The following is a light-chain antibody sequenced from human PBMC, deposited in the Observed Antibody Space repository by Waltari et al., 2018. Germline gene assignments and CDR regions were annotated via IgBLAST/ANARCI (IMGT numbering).Light chain of an antibody. J-gene: IGKJ2*01. Sequence: DIQMTQSPSSLSASVGDRVTITCRASQSISSYLNWYQQKPGKAPKLLIYAASSLQSGVPSRFSGSGSGTDFTLTISSLHPEDFATYYCQQSYSTPAFGHGTTLEI. V-gene: IGKV1-39*01. CDR3: QQSYSTPA. CDR1: QSISSY. CDR2: AAS.